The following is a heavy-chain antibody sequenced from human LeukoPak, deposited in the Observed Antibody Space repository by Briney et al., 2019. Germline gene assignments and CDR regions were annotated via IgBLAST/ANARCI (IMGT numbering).Heavy chain of an antibody. J-gene: IGHJ5*02. D-gene: IGHD6-13*01. V-gene: IGHV1-2*02. CDR3: ARTREYSSSWYFPPFDP. CDR2: INPNSGRT. CDR1: GYTFTGYY. Sequence: ASVKVFCKASGYTFTGYYMNWVRQAPGQGLEWMGWINPNSGRTNYAQNFQGRVTITRDPSLSTAYMELSGLTSNDTAVYYCARTREYSSSWYFPPFDPCGQGTLVTVSS.